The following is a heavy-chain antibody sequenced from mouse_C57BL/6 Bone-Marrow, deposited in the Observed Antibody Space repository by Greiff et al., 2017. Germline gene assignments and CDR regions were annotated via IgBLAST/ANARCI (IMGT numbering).Heavy chain of an antibody. CDR3: ARDRTGPFAY. CDR1: GFTFSSYA. J-gene: IGHJ3*01. V-gene: IGHV5-4*03. CDR2: ISDGGGYT. Sequence: EVKVVESGGGLVKPGGSLKLSCAASGFTFSSYAMSWVRQTPEKRLEWVATISDGGGYTYYPDNVKGRFTITRDNANNNLYLHRSQLTSEDTAMYYGARDRTGPFAYWGQGTLVTVSA. D-gene: IGHD4-1*01.